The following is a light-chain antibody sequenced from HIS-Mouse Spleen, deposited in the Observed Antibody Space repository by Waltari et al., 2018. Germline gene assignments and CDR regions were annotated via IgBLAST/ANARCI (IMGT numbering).Light chain of an antibody. V-gene: IGKV1-9*01. CDR1: QGLSSY. CDR3: QQLNSYPPT. Sequence: DIQLTQSPSFLSASVGDRVTITCRASQGLSSYLAWYQQHPGKAPTLLIYAASTLQSGVPSRFSGSGSVTEFTLTISSLQPEDFATYYCQQLNSYPPTFGQGTKVEIK. CDR2: AAS. J-gene: IGKJ1*01.